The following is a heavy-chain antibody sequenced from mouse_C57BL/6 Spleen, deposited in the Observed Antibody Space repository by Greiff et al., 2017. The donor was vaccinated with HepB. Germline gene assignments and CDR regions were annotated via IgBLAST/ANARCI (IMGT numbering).Heavy chain of an antibody. CDR1: GYTFTSYW. D-gene: IGHD1-1*01. V-gene: IGHV1-55*01. CDR3: EKVVAPYYCAMDY. CDR2: IYPGSGST. J-gene: IGHJ4*01. Sequence: QVQLQQPGAELVKPGASVKMSCKASGYTFTSYWITWVKQRPGQGLEWIGDIYPGSGSTNYNEKFKSKGTLTVDTSSSTAYMQLSSLTSEDSAVYYCEKVVAPYYCAMDYWGQGTSVTVSS.